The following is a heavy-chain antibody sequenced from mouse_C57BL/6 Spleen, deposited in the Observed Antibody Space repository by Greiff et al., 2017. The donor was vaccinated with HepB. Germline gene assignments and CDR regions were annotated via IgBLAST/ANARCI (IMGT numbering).Heavy chain of an antibody. Sequence: VQLQQSGPELVKPGASVKISCKASGYAFSSSWMNWVKQRPGKGLEWIGRIYPGDGDTNYNGKFKGKATLTADKSSSTAYMQLSSLTSEDSAVYFCARGLGRVYFDYWGQGTTLTVSS. CDR1: GYAFSSSW. J-gene: IGHJ2*01. CDR2: IYPGDGDT. D-gene: IGHD4-1*01. V-gene: IGHV1-82*01. CDR3: ARGLGRVYFDY.